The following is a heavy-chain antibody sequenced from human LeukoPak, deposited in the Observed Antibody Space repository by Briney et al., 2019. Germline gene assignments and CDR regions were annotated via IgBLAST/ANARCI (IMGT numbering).Heavy chain of an antibody. D-gene: IGHD3-3*01. Sequence: ASVKVSCKASGYTFTSYDINWVRQATGQGLEWMGWMNPNSGNTGYAQKFQGRDTITRNTSISTAYMELSSLRSEDTAVYYCARGSILEWSNPYAFDIWGQGTMVTVSS. J-gene: IGHJ3*02. CDR1: GYTFTSYD. CDR3: ARGSILEWSNPYAFDI. CDR2: MNPNSGNT. V-gene: IGHV1-8*03.